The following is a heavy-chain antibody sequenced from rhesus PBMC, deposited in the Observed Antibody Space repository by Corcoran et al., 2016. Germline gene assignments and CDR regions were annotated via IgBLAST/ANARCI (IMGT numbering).Heavy chain of an antibody. J-gene: IGHJ4*01. CDR1: VGPISLNS. D-gene: IGHD6-31*01. CDR3: ARQRRQRLGYFDY. V-gene: IGHV4-173*01. Sequence: QVQLQESGPGLVKPSETLSLTCAISVGPISLNSWSWIPPPPGKGLEWIGRISGSGGSTDYNPSLKSRVTISTDTSKNQFSLKLSSVTAADTAVYYCARQRRQRLGYFDYWGQGVLVTVSS. CDR2: ISGSGGST.